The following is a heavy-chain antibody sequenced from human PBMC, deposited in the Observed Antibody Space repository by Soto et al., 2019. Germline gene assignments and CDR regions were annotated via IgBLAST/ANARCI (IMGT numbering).Heavy chain of an antibody. V-gene: IGHV1-18*01. CDR2: ITPNSGYT. Sequence: QLQLMQSGGEARNPGASVKVSCEASGYKFSSYAIRWLRQAPGQGLEWMGLITPNSGYTNYAQKFQGRLILTTDIPSSTAYMELTSLTYDDTAMYYCATSYDTGFDPWGQGTLVSVS. CDR1: GYKFSSYA. D-gene: IGHD3-9*01. CDR3: ATSYDTGFDP. J-gene: IGHJ5*02.